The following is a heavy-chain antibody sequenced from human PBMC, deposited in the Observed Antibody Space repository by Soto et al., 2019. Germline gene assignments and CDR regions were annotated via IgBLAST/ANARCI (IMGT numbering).Heavy chain of an antibody. CDR2: ISYDGSNK. CDR3: ATCITGTAYAFDI. D-gene: IGHD1-7*01. CDR1: GFTFSSYA. V-gene: IGHV3-30-3*01. Sequence: QVQLVESGGGVVQPGRSLRLSCAASGFTFSSYAMHWVRQAPGKGLEWVAVISYDGSNKYYADSVKGRFTISRDNSKNPLYLQMNSLRAEDTAVYYCATCITGTAYAFDIWGQGTMVTVSS. J-gene: IGHJ3*02.